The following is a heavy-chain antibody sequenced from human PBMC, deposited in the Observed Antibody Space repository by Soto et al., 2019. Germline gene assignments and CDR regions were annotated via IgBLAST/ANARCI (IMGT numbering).Heavy chain of an antibody. CDR3: ARRVNVPSWYFDL. CDR1: GASISKTSSY. CDR2: INYSGTA. Sequence: QVELQQSGPGLVKPSETLSLTCTVSGASISKTSSYWGWIRQPPGKGLECIGSINYSGTAYYNPSLTSRLTISVDTSRIPFSLRLTSVSAADTPFYSCARRVNVPSWYFDLWGREKPVIVSS. V-gene: IGHV4-39*01. D-gene: IGHD3-10*02. J-gene: IGHJ2*01.